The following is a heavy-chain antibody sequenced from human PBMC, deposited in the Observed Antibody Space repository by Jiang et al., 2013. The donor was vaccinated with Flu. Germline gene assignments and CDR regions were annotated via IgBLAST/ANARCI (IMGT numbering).Heavy chain of an antibody. Sequence: EVRKPGASVKVSCKLSVYTLSELSIHWVRQAPGKGLEWMGSFDPEDRETIYAPKFQGRVTMTEDTSTDTAYMELNRLRFDDTAVYYCSGGGGGLGGFDIWGQGTMVTVSA. V-gene: IGHV1-24*01. CDR1: VYTLSELS. CDR3: SGGGGGLGGFDI. D-gene: IGHD3-16*01. CDR2: FDPEDRET. J-gene: IGHJ3*02.